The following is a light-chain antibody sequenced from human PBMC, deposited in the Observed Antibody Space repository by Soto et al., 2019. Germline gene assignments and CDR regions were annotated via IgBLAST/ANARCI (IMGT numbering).Light chain of an antibody. J-gene: IGKJ4*01. CDR3: QQSYKTPLT. Sequence: DIRMTQSASSLSASLGDRVTITWRASQTISIFLNWYQHKPGKPPTLLIYTASSLQSGVPSRFSGSGSGTDFTLTISSLQPEDFATYYCQQSYKTPLTFGGGTKVDIK. CDR1: QTISIF. CDR2: TAS. V-gene: IGKV1-39*01.